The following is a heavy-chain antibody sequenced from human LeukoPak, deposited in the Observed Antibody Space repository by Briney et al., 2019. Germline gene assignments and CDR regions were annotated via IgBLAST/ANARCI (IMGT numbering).Heavy chain of an antibody. V-gene: IGHV3-33*01. CDR1: GFTFRNYG. J-gene: IGHJ4*02. CDR2: LWYDGRNK. D-gene: IGHD2-8*01. Sequence: GGSLRLSCAPSGFTFRNYGMHWVRQAPGKGLEWVSGLWYDGRNKAYADSVKGRFTISRDNAENMLYLQMNSLRDEDTAVYYCARGLMTPNTYCDLWGQGTLVTVSS. CDR3: ARGLMTPNTYCDL.